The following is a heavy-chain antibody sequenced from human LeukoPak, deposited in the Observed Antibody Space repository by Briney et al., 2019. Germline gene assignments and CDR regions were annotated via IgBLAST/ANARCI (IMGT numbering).Heavy chain of an antibody. D-gene: IGHD2-15*01. CDR1: GFTFSSYS. CDR3: ARCSGGSCYFSWYFDL. Sequence: GGSLRLSCAASGFTFSSYSMNWVRQAPGKGLEWVSSISSSSSYIYYADSVKGRFTISRDNAKNSLYLQMNSLRAEDTAVYYCARCSGGSCYFSWYFDLWGRGTLVTVSS. J-gene: IGHJ2*01. V-gene: IGHV3-21*01. CDR2: ISSSSSYI.